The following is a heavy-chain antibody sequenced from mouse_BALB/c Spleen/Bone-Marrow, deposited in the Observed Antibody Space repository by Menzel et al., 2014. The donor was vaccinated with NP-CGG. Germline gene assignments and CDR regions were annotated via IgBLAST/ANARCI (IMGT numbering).Heavy chain of an antibody. CDR1: GDSITSGY. CDR3: ARYKGYYDHDGDYFDY. D-gene: IGHD2-4*01. V-gene: IGHV3-8*02. CDR2: ISYSGST. J-gene: IGHJ2*01. Sequence: EVQLQQSGPSLVKPSQPLSLTCSVTGDSITSGYWNWIRKFPGNKLEYMGYISYSGSTYYNPSLKSRISITRDTSKNQYYLQLNSVTIEDTATYYCARYKGYYDHDGDYFDYWGQGTTLTVSS.